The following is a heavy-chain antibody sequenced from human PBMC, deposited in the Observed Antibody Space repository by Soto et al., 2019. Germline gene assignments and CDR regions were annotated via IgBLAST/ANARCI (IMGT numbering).Heavy chain of an antibody. Sequence: QLHLVQSGAVVKKPGASVTVSCSASGYPVTAYYMHWVRQAPGRGLEWMGGINPATGAAKYTQTYQGRVTMGRETSTRTGFMELIGLTPEDTAVFYCARGGGVGVAGSAAFDMWGQGTLVTVSS. V-gene: IGHV1-2*02. CDR1: GYPVTAYY. J-gene: IGHJ3*02. CDR3: ARGGGVGVAGSAAFDM. D-gene: IGHD3-3*01. CDR2: INPATGAA.